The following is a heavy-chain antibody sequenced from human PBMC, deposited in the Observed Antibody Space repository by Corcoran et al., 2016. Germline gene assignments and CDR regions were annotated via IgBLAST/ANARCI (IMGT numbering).Heavy chain of an antibody. Sequence: QVQLQESGPGLVKPSGTLSLTCAVSGGSISSSNWWSWVRQPPGKGLEWIGEIYHSGSTNSNPSLKSRVTISVDKSKNQFSLKLSSVTAADTAGYYCARGGIVVVVAATSNWCDPWGQGTLVTVSS. CDR3: ARGGIVVVVAATSNWCDP. V-gene: IGHV4-4*02. D-gene: IGHD2-15*01. CDR1: GGSISSSNW. CDR2: IYHSGST. J-gene: IGHJ5*02.